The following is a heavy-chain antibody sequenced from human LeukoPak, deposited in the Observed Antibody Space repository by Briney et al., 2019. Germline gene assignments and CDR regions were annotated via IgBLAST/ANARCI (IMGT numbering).Heavy chain of an antibody. V-gene: IGHV5-51*01. CDR2: IYPGDSDT. Sequence: GESLKISCKGSGCSFTSYWIGWVRQMPEKGLEWMGIIYPGDSDTRYSPSFQGQVTFSVDKSISTAYLQWSSLKASDTATYYCARHLRGNYYYGMDVWGQGTTVTVSS. CDR3: ARHLRGNYYYGMDV. J-gene: IGHJ6*02. D-gene: IGHD3-10*01. CDR1: GCSFTSYW.